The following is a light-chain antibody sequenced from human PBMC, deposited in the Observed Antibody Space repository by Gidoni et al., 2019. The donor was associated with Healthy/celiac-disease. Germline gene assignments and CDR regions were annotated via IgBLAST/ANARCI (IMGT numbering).Light chain of an antibody. Sequence: ELVMTQSPATLSVSPGERATLSCRASQSVSSNFAWYQQKPGQAPRLLIYGASTRAPGIPARFSGSGSGTEFTLTISSLQSEDFAVYYCQQYNNWPKTFGQGTKVEIK. V-gene: IGKV3-15*01. J-gene: IGKJ1*01. CDR3: QQYNNWPKT. CDR1: QSVSSN. CDR2: GAS.